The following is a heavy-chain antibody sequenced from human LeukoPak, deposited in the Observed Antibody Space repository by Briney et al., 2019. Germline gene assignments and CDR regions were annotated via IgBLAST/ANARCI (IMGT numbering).Heavy chain of an antibody. V-gene: IGHV1-46*01. CDR2: INPSGGST. J-gene: IGHJ4*02. CDR1: GYTFTSYY. Sequence: ASLKVSCKASGYTFTSYYMHWVRQTPGQGLEWMGIINPSGGSTSYAQKFQGRVTMTRDMSTSTVYMELSSLRSEDTAVYYCAGATYYYDSSGPFAIDYWGQGALVTVSS. D-gene: IGHD3-22*01. CDR3: AGATYYYDSSGPFAIDY.